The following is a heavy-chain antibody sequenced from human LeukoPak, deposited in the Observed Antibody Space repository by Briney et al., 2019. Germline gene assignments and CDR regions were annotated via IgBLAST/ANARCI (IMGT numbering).Heavy chain of an antibody. Sequence: ASVKVSCKASGYTFTSYGISWVRQAPGQGLGWMGWISAYNGNTNYAQKLQGRVTMTTDTSTSTAYMELRSLRSDDTAVYYCARDADSSGYYRDAFDIWGQGTMVTVSS. V-gene: IGHV1-18*01. CDR3: ARDADSSGYYRDAFDI. D-gene: IGHD3-22*01. CDR2: ISAYNGNT. J-gene: IGHJ3*02. CDR1: GYTFTSYG.